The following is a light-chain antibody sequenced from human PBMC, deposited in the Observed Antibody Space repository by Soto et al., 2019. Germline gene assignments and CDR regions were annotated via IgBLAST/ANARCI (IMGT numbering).Light chain of an antibody. CDR2: AAS. Sequence: DIQMTQSPSSLSASVGDRVTITCRASQSISSYLNWYQQKPGKAPKLLIYAASSLQSGVPSRFSGSVSGTDCTLTISSLQPEDFATYYCQQSYRTAWTFGQGPKVEIK. CDR3: QQSYRTAWT. J-gene: IGKJ1*01. CDR1: QSISSY. V-gene: IGKV1-39*01.